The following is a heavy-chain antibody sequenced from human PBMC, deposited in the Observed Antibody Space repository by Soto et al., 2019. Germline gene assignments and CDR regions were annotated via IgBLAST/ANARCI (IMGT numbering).Heavy chain of an antibody. D-gene: IGHD3-22*01. V-gene: IGHV4-31*03. Sequence: QVQLQASGPGLVKPSQTLSLTCTVSGGSISSGGYYWSWIRQHPGKGLEWIGYIYYSGSTYYNPSLKSRVTISVDTSKNQFSMKLSSVTAADTAVYYCARSYYYYSSGYLTFDYWGQGTLVTVSS. J-gene: IGHJ4*02. CDR1: GGSISSGGYY. CDR3: ARSYYYYSSGYLTFDY. CDR2: IYYSGST.